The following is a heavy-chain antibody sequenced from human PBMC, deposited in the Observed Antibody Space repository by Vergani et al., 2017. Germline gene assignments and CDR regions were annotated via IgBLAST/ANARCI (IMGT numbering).Heavy chain of an antibody. D-gene: IGHD5-18*01. CDR2: IIPILGIA. J-gene: IGHJ4*02. CDR3: ASVDTAMAFDY. Sequence: QVQLVQSGAEVKKPGSSVKVSCKASGGTFSSYTISWVRQAPGQGLEWMGRIIPILGIANYAQKFQGRVTITADKSTSTAYMELSSLRPEDTAVYYCASVDTAMAFDYWGQGTLVTVSS. CDR1: GGTFSSYT. V-gene: IGHV1-69*02.